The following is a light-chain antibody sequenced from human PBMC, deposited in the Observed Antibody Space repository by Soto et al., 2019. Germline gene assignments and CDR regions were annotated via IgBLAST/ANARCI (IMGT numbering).Light chain of an antibody. V-gene: IGKV1-5*03. J-gene: IGKJ1*01. CDR1: HIISSW. CDR2: KAS. CDR3: QHYNSYLWT. Sequence: EIGMSHGASSRLAKEGDRVISIAMSSHIISSWLAWYQQKPGKAPKLLIYKASTLESGVPSRFSGSGSGSEFTLTLRSLQPDDFAPYYCQHYNSYLWTFGQGTKVDIK.